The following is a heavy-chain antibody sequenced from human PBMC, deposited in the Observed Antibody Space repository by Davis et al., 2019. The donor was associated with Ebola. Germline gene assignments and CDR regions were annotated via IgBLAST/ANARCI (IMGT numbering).Heavy chain of an antibody. J-gene: IGHJ4*02. CDR1: GFSVSSDY. Sequence: PGGSLRLSCAASGFSVSSDYMSGVRQAPGKGLEWVSIVSSGGNTYYADSVKGRFTISRDNSKNTLSLQMNSLRAEDTAVYYCARGGSGSGWHYFDFWGQGTLVTVSS. CDR2: VSSGGNT. V-gene: IGHV3-53*01. D-gene: IGHD6-19*01. CDR3: ARGGSGSGWHYFDF.